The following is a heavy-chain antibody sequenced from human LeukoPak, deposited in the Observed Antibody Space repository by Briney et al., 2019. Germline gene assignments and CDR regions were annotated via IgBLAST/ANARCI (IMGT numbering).Heavy chain of an antibody. Sequence: ASVKVSCKASGYTFTGYYMHWVRQAPGQGLEWMGWINPNSGGTNYAQKFQGRVTMTRDTSMSPADMELRRLRSDDTAVYYGARFRCDILTGYYENWFDPWGQGTLVTASS. V-gene: IGHV1-2*02. CDR3: ARFRCDILTGYYENWFDP. J-gene: IGHJ5*02. CDR1: GYTFTGYY. D-gene: IGHD3-9*01. CDR2: INPNSGGT.